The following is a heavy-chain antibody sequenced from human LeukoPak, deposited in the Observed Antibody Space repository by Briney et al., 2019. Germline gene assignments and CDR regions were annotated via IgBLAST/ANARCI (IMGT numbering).Heavy chain of an antibody. D-gene: IGHD5-12*01. Sequence: SETLSLTCTVSGGSISSYYWSWIRQPPGKGLEWIGYIFYSGSTNYNPSLKSRVTISVDTSKNQFSLKLTSVTAADTAVYYCARSRAYDYHFDNWGQGTLVTVSS. CDR2: IFYSGST. CDR3: ARSRAYDYHFDN. CDR1: GGSISSYY. J-gene: IGHJ4*02. V-gene: IGHV4-59*01.